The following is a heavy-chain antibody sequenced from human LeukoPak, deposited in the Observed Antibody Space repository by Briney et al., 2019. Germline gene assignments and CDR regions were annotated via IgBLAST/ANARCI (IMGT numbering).Heavy chain of an antibody. V-gene: IGHV3-33*01. CDR3: ARGGDGYNFDAFDI. Sequence: PGRSLRLSCAASGFTFSSYGMRWVRQAPGKGLEWVAVIWYDGSNKYYADSVKGRFTISRDNSKNTLYLQMNSLRAEDTAVYYCARGGDGYNFDAFDIWGQGTMVTVSS. CDR2: IWYDGSNK. D-gene: IGHD5-24*01. J-gene: IGHJ3*02. CDR1: GFTFSSYG.